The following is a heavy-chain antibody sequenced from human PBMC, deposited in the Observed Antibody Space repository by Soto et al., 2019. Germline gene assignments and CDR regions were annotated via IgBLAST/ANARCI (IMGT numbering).Heavy chain of an antibody. Sequence: QITLKESGPTLVKPTQTLTLTCTFSEFSLSTSGVGVGWIRQPPGKALEWLALIYWDDDKRYRPSLKSRLTITKDTSKNQVVLTMTNMDPMDTATYYCVYVVVLWGYFQHWGQGTLVTVSS. CDR3: VYVVVLWGYFQH. V-gene: IGHV2-5*02. D-gene: IGHD2-2*01. CDR1: EFSLSTSGVG. J-gene: IGHJ1*01. CDR2: IYWDDDK.